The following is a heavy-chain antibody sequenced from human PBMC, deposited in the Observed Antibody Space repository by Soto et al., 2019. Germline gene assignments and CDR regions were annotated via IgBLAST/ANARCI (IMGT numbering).Heavy chain of an antibody. D-gene: IGHD3-10*01. V-gene: IGHV3-73*01. CDR1: GFTFSASA. CDR2: IRSKANKYAT. J-gene: IGHJ4*02. CDR3: ARVRYGSGNYLDY. Sequence: PGGSLRLSCAASGFTFSASAIHWVRQAPGKGLEWVGRIRSKANKYATAYVASVQGRFTISRDDSKNTTYLQMNSLKTEDTAVYYCARVRYGSGNYLDYWGQGTPVTVSS.